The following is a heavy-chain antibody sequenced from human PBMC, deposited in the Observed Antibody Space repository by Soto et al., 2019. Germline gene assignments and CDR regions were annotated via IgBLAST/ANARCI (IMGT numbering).Heavy chain of an antibody. J-gene: IGHJ5*02. V-gene: IGHV5-51*01. D-gene: IGHD3-3*01. Sequence: GESLKISCKGSGYSFTSYWIGWVRQMPGKGLEWMGIIYPGDSDTRYSRSFQGQVTTSADKSISTAYLQWSSLKASDTAMYYCASSTTGRLYGVGWFDPWGQGTLVTVSS. CDR2: IYPGDSDT. CDR3: ASSTTGRLYGVGWFDP. CDR1: GYSFTSYW.